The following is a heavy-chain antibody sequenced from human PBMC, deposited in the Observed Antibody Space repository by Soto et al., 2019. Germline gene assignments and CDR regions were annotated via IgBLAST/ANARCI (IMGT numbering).Heavy chain of an antibody. V-gene: IGHV1-46*01. Sequence: QVQLVQSGAEVKKPGASVKVSCKASGYTFTSYYMHWVRQAPGQGLEWMGIINPSGGSTSYAQKFQGRVTMTRDTSTSTVYMEMSSLRSEETAVYYCARDGTIYCGGDCYSDWFDPWGQGTLVTVSS. CDR3: ARDGTIYCGGDCYSDWFDP. CDR1: GYTFTSYY. D-gene: IGHD2-21*02. CDR2: INPSGGST. J-gene: IGHJ5*02.